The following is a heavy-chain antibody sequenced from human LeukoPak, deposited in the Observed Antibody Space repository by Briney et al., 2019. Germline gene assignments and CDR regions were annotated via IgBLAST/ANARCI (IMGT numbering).Heavy chain of an antibody. D-gene: IGHD1-1*01. CDR2: ISGTGGNT. V-gene: IGHV3-23*01. Sequence: GGSLRLSCAASGFTFSTYAMTWVRQAPGKGLEWVSAISGTGGNTYYADSVKGRFTIPRDNSKGTLYLQLNSLRAEDTAVYYCARTSGFYYYYGLDVWGQGTTVTVSS. J-gene: IGHJ6*02. CDR3: ARTSGFYYYYGLDV. CDR1: GFTFSTYA.